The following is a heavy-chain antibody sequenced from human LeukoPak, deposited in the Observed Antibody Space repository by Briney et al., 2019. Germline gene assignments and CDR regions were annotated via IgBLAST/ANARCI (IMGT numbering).Heavy chain of an antibody. J-gene: IGHJ5*02. D-gene: IGHD2-8*01. CDR3: AKETPNAGWFDP. CDR2: INPSGDGT. CDR1: GHTFTTYY. V-gene: IGHV1-46*01. Sequence: ASVNGSCTASGHTFTTYYVHLVRPAPGQGLEWMGVINPSGDGTNYPQRFQGRVTLTRDTSTSTVYMELTSLRSEETAMYYRAKETPNAGWFDPWGQGTLVTVSS.